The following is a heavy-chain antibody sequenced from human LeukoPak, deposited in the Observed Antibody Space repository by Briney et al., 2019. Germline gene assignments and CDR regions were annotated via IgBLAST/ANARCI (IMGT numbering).Heavy chain of an antibody. CDR3: AKYLGSGTPFDY. Sequence: PGGSLRLSCAASGFTFSSFVMTWVRQAPGTGLEWVSSISSSGGSTYYADSVKGRFTISRGNSKNTLLLQMNSLRAEDTAVCYCAKYLGSGTPFDYWGQGTLVTVSS. CDR2: ISSSGGST. J-gene: IGHJ4*02. CDR1: GFTFSSFV. V-gene: IGHV3-23*01. D-gene: IGHD3-10*01.